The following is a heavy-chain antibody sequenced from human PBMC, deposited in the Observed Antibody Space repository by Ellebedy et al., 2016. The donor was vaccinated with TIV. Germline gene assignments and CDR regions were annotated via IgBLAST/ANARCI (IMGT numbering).Heavy chain of an antibody. CDR2: ISSSGTYI. D-gene: IGHD6-13*01. CDR1: GFTFSSFT. CDR3: ARPAASYSSSWYDFDC. J-gene: IGHJ4*02. Sequence: PGGSLRLSCVASGFTFSSFTMSWVRQAPGKGLEWVSSISSSGTYIHNADSVRGRFTISRDNAENSLYLQMNRLRVEDTAIYYCARPAASYSSSWYDFDCWGQGTLVTVSS. V-gene: IGHV3-21*01.